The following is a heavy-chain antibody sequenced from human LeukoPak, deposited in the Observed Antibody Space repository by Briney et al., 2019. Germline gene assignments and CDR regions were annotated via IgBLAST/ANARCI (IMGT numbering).Heavy chain of an antibody. J-gene: IGHJ4*02. Sequence: GASVKVSCKASGYTFTSYYMHWVRQAPGQGLEWMGIINPSGGSTSYAQKFQGRVTMTRDMSTSTVYMELSSLRSEDTAVYYCARFSLSGSGSYSLDYWGQGTLVTVSS. CDR1: GYTFTSYY. V-gene: IGHV1-46*01. CDR2: INPSGGST. CDR3: ARFSLSGSGSYSLDY. D-gene: IGHD3-10*01.